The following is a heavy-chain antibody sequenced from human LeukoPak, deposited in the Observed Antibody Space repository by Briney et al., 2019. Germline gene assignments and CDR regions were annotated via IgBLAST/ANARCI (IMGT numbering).Heavy chain of an antibody. V-gene: IGHV1-18*01. J-gene: IGHJ3*02. Sequence: ASVKVSCKASGYTFTSYGISWVRQAPGQGLEWMGWISAYNGNTSYAQKLQGRVTMTTDTSTSTAYMELRSLRSDDTAVYYCAREDFHSRAGAFDIWGQGTMVTVSS. CDR3: AREDFHSRAGAFDI. CDR1: GYTFTSYG. D-gene: IGHD3-22*01. CDR2: ISAYNGNT.